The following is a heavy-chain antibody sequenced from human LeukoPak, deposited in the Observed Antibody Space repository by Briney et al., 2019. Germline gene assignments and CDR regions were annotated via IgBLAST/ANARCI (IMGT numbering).Heavy chain of an antibody. Sequence: GGSLRLSCAASRSSFSDYYMSWIRQAPGKGLEWVSYISGSSTYTNYADSVKGRFTISRDNGKNSLYLQMNSLRAEDTAVYYCARGNRPPDYWGQGTLVTVSS. CDR1: RSSFSDYY. J-gene: IGHJ4*02. CDR2: ISGSSTYT. V-gene: IGHV3-11*06. CDR3: ARGNRPPDY.